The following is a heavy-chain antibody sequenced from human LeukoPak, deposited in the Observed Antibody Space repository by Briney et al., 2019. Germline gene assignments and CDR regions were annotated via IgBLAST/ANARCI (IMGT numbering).Heavy chain of an antibody. Sequence: GGSLRLSCAASGFTVSSNYMSWVRQAPGKGLEWVSGISGNGGSTSYADSVKGRFTISRDNSNNTLYVQMNSLRAGDTAVYYCGKLVTGRPSGYMDVWGKGTTVTVSS. CDR2: ISGNGGST. D-gene: IGHD6-6*01. J-gene: IGHJ6*03. CDR1: GFTVSSNY. V-gene: IGHV3-23*01. CDR3: GKLVTGRPSGYMDV.